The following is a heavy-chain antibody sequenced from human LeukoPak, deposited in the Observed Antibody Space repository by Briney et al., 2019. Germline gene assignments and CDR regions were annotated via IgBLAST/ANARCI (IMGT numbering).Heavy chain of an antibody. D-gene: IGHD6-19*01. CDR2: INHSGST. CDR3: ARGLVAVRYNRFDP. V-gene: IGHV4-34*01. Sequence: SETLSLTCAVYGGSFSGYYWSWIRQPPGKGLEWIGEINHSGSTNYNPSLKSRVTISVDTSKNQFSLKLSSVTAADTAVYYCARGLVAVRYNRFDPWGQGTLVTVSS. CDR1: GGSFSGYY. J-gene: IGHJ5*02.